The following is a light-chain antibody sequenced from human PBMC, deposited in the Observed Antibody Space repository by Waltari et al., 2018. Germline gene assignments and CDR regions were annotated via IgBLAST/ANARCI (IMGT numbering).Light chain of an antibody. CDR1: QSVSSNY. V-gene: IGKV3-20*01. J-gene: IGKJ1*01. CDR2: GAS. CDR3: QQYGTSPRM. Sequence: EIVLTQSPGTLSLSPGERASLSCRTSQSVSSNYLAWYQQRPGQAPRLLIYGASSRAIGLPDRFSGSGSGTDFTLTISRLEPEDFAVYYCQQYGTSPRMFGQGTKVEIK.